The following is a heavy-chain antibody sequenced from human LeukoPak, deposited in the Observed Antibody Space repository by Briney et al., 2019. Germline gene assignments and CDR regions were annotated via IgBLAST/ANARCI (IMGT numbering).Heavy chain of an antibody. CDR3: ARFDLTDAFDI. CDR2: MSYDGSTK. Sequence: GRSLRLSCAASGFTFSSYTMHWVRQAPGKGLEWVAVMSYDGSTKYYADSVKGRFTISRDNSKNTLYLQMNSMRAEDTAVYYCARFDLTDAFDIWGQGTMVTVSS. CDR1: GFTFSSYT. D-gene: IGHD3-9*01. J-gene: IGHJ3*02. V-gene: IGHV3-30*04.